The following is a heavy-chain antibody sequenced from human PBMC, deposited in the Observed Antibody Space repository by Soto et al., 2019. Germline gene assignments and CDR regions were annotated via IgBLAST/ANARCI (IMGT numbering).Heavy chain of an antibody. V-gene: IGHV3-30*18. Sequence: QVQLVESGGGVVQPGRSLRLSCAVSGFTFSSYGMHWVRQAPGKGLEWVAVISYDGSNKYYADSVKGRFTISRDNSKNTLYLQMNSLKPEDAAVYYCAKSLGYCSSSSCSRDYYYYYGMDVWGQGPTVTVSS. CDR3: AKSLGYCSSSSCSRDYYYYYGMDV. D-gene: IGHD2-15*01. J-gene: IGHJ6*02. CDR1: GFTFSSYG. CDR2: ISYDGSNK.